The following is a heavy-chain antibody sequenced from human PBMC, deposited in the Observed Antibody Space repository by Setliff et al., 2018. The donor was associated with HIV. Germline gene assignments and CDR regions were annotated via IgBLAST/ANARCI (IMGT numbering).Heavy chain of an antibody. J-gene: IGHJ6*03. V-gene: IGHV4-34*01. D-gene: IGHD1-1*01. CDR1: GGSFSGYY. Sequence: PSETLSLTCAVYGGSFSGYYWSWIRQPPGKGLEWIGEINHSGSTNYNPSLKSRVTISVDTSKNQFSLKLSSVTAADTAVYYCARGGDWDDNYYMDVWGKGTTVTSP. CDR3: ARGGDWDDNYYMDV. CDR2: INHSGST.